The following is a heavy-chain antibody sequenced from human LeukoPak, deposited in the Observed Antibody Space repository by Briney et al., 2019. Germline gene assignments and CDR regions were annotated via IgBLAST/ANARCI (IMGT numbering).Heavy chain of an antibody. CDR1: GFTFSSYS. D-gene: IGHD2-15*01. V-gene: IGHV3-21*01. Sequence: GGSLRLSCAASGFTFSSYSMNWVRQAPGKGLEWVSSISSSSSYIYYADSVKGRFTISRDNAKNSLYLQMNSLRAEHTAVYYCARVDTPEFDYWGQGTLVTVSS. CDR2: ISSSSSYI. J-gene: IGHJ4*02. CDR3: ARVDTPEFDY.